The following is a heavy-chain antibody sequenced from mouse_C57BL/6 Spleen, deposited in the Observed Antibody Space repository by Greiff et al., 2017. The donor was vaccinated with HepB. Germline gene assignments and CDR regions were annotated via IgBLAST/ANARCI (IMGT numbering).Heavy chain of an antibody. Sequence: EVQLVESGGGLVKPGGSLKLSCAASGFTFSSYAMSWVRQTPEKRLEWVATISDGGSYTYYPDNVKGRFTISRDNAKNNLYLQMSHLKSEDTAMYYCARDGYYPDYAMDYWGQGTSVTVSS. D-gene: IGHD2-3*01. V-gene: IGHV5-4*01. J-gene: IGHJ4*01. CDR1: GFTFSSYA. CDR2: ISDGGSYT. CDR3: ARDGYYPDYAMDY.